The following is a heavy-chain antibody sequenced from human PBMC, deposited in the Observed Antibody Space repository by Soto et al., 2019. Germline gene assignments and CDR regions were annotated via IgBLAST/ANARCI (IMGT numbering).Heavy chain of an antibody. CDR2: ISYDGRKT. CDR3: AKSYDPLTVHFLTVYV. Sequence: QVQLVESGGGVVQPGRPLRLSCADSGLIFTSFAMHWVRQAPGKGLEWVALISYDGRKTYYADSLKGLFTISRDNSKNTVFLQMKMLITVYTAVYYCAKSYDPLTVHFLTVYVWGQRTMGTVSS. V-gene: IGHV3-30*04. CDR1: GLIFTSFA. J-gene: IGHJ4*02. D-gene: IGHD3-9*01.